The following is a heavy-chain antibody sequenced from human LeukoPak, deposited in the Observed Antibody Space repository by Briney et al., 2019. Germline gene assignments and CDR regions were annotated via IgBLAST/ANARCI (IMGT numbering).Heavy chain of an antibody. V-gene: IGHV4-34*01. J-gene: IGHJ4*02. D-gene: IGHD2-2*01. CDR1: GGSFSGYY. Sequence: SETLSLTCAVYGGSFSGYYWSWIRQPPGKGLEWIGEINHSGSTNYNPSLKSRVTISVDTSKNQFSLKLSSVTAADTAVYYCARASRGTRYCSSTSCYQYSGYVGEFDYWGQGTLVTVSS. CDR3: ARASRGTRYCSSTSCYQYSGYVGEFDY. CDR2: INHSGST.